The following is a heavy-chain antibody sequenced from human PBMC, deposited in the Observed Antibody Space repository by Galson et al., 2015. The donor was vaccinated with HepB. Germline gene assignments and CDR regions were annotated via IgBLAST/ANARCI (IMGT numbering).Heavy chain of an antibody. J-gene: IGHJ3*02. CDR1: GDSVSTNSAA. CDR2: TYYRSKWYN. D-gene: IGHD6-13*01. V-gene: IGHV6-1*01. Sequence: CAISGDSVSTNSAAWNWIRQSPSRGLEWLGRTYYRSKWYNDYAVSVKSRITINPDTSKNQFSLQLNSVTPEDTAVYYCARDLPHIAAAGLLDQDVFDIWGQGTMVTVSS. CDR3: ARDLPHIAAAGLLDQDVFDI.